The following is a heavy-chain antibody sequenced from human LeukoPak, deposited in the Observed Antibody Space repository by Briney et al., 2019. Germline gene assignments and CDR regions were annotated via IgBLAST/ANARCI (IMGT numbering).Heavy chain of an antibody. D-gene: IGHD7-27*01. Sequence: GGSLRLSCAASGITFSTYAMNWVRQAPGKGLEWVSVISGSAASTSYADSVKGRFTISRDNSRNTLYLQMNNLRAEDTAVYYCAKEGRNWGRDRFDYWGQGTLVTVSS. CDR2: ISGSAAST. V-gene: IGHV3-23*01. CDR1: GITFSTYA. CDR3: AKEGRNWGRDRFDY. J-gene: IGHJ4*02.